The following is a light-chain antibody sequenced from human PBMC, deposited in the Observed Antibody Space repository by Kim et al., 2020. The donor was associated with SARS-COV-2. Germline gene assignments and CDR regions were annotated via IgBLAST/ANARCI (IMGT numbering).Light chain of an antibody. J-gene: IGLJ2*01. Sequence: GVTAKIPCGENNIGRKIVYGYHQKPGQAPVLVIYYDNNRPSGIPARFSGSNSGNTATLTISRVEAGDEADFYYQLWDSTSDHVGVVFGGGTQLTVL. CDR2: YDN. CDR1: NIGRKI. V-gene: IGLV3-21*04. CDR3: QLWDSTSDHVGVV.